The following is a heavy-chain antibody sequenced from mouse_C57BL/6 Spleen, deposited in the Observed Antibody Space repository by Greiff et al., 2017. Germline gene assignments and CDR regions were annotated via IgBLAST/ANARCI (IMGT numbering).Heavy chain of an antibody. CDR1: GYTFTDYY. CDR3: ARADYGYDGFAY. J-gene: IGHJ3*01. V-gene: IGHV1-76*01. Sequence: QVQLQQSGAELVRPGASVKLSCKASGYTFTDYYINWVKQRPGQGLEWIARIYPGSGNTYYKEKFKGKGTLTAEKSSSTAYMQLSSLTSEDSAVYFCARADYGYDGFAYWGQGTLVTVSA. D-gene: IGHD2-2*01. CDR2: IYPGSGNT.